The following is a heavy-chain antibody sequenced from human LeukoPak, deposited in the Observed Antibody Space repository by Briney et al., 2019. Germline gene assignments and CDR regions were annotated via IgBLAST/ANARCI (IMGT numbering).Heavy chain of an antibody. V-gene: IGHV3-66*01. Sequence: GGSLRLSCAASGFTVSSNYMSWVRQAPGKGLEWVSVIYSGGSTYYADSVKGRFTISRDNAKNSLSLQMNSLRAEDTAVYYCARVLHKRNYDSTTYYGYWGQGTLVTVSS. CDR1: GFTVSSNY. CDR2: IYSGGST. J-gene: IGHJ4*02. CDR3: ARVLHKRNYDSTTYYGY. D-gene: IGHD3-22*01.